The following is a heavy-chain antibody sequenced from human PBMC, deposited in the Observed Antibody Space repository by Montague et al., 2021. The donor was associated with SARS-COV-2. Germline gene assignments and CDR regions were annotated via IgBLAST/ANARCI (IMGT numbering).Heavy chain of an antibody. V-gene: IGHV4-59*01. J-gene: IGHJ4*02. Sequence: SETLSLTCAVYGGSFNDYYWSWIRQAPGKGLEWIGYIYYSGSTNYNPSLKSRVTISVDTSKNQFSLKLSSVTAADTAVYYCARGFDYWGQGTLVTVSS. CDR3: ARGFDY. CDR2: IYYSGST. CDR1: GGSFNDYY.